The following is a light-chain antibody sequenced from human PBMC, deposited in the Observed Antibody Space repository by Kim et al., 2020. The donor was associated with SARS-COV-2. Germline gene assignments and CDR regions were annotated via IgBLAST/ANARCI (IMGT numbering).Light chain of an antibody. CDR3: NSRDSSGNHHVV. J-gene: IGLJ2*01. CDR2: GKN. CDR1: SLRSYY. Sequence: SSELTQDPAVSVALGQTVTITCQGDSLRSYYASWYQQKPGQAPVLVIYGKNNRPSGIPDRFSGSSSGNTASLTITGAQAEDEADYYCNSRDSSGNHHVVFGGGTQLTVL. V-gene: IGLV3-19*01.